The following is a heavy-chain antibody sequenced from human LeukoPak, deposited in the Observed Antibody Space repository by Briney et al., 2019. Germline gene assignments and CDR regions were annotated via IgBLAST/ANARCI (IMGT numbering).Heavy chain of an antibody. J-gene: IGHJ4*02. CDR3: ARAVFGVVVPAAMGY. CDR1: GFTFSTYH. CDR2: IDSSTSYT. D-gene: IGHD2-2*01. Sequence: GGSLRLSCAASGFTFSTYHMNWVRQAPGKGLEWVSSIDSSTSYTYYADSLKGRFTISRDNTKNSLYLQMNSLRAEDTAVYYCARAVFGVVVPAAMGYWGQGTLVTVSS. V-gene: IGHV3-21*01.